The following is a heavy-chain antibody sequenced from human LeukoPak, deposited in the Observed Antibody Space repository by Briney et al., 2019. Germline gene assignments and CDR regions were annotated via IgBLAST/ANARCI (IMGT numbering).Heavy chain of an antibody. CDR1: GFTFSSYS. V-gene: IGHV3-21*01. D-gene: IGHD4-17*01. CDR2: ISSSSSYI. J-gene: IGHJ2*01. CDR3: ARDLYGDYSPFDL. Sequence: GGSLRLSCAASGFTFSSYSINWVRQAPGKGLEWVSSISSSSSYIYYADSVKGRFTISRDNAKNSLYLQMNSLRAEDTAVYYCARDLYGDYSPFDLWGRGTLVTVSS.